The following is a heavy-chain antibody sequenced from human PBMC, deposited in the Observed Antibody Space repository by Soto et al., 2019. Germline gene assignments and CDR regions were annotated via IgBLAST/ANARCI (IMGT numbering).Heavy chain of an antibody. Sequence: PGGSLRLSCAASGFTFSSYWMSWVRQAPGKGLEWVANIKQDGSEKYYVDSVKGRFTISRDNAKNSLYLQMNSLRAEDTAVYYCARGQTYYDILTGCPWFDPWGQGTLVTVSS. CDR1: GFTFSSYW. J-gene: IGHJ5*02. D-gene: IGHD3-9*01. V-gene: IGHV3-7*01. CDR3: ARGQTYYDILTGCPWFDP. CDR2: IKQDGSEK.